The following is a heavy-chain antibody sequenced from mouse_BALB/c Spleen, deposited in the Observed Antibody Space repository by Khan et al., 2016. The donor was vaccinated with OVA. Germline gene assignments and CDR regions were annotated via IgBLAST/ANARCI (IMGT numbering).Heavy chain of an antibody. J-gene: IGHJ2*01. Sequence: VQLQESGPGLVKPSQSMSLTCTVNGYSITRDYAWNWIRQFPGNKLEWMGYISYSGRPSSTTSLKNRISITRETSKNQFFLQLNSVTTEDTATYYCARSVTITTIVATDFDYWGQVTTLTVSS. CDR2: ISYSGRP. V-gene: IGHV3-2*02. CDR3: ARSVTITTIVATDFDY. CDR1: GYSITRDYA. D-gene: IGHD1-1*01.